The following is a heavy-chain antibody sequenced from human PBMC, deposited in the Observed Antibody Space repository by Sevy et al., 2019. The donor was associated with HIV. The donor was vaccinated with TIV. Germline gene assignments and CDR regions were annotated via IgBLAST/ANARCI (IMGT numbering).Heavy chain of an antibody. V-gene: IGHV6-1*01. CDR1: GDSVSTSSAT. CDR2: TYYRSKWYS. D-gene: IGHD1-7*01. CDR3: ERGDELNSYYYGMDV. J-gene: IGHJ6*02. Sequence: KQSQTLSLTCAISGDSVSTSSATWNWFRQSPSRGLEWLGRTYYRSKWYSDYEVSVKGRETINPDTYKNQFSLHLESVTPEDTAVYLCERGDELNSYYYGMDVWGQGTTVTVSS.